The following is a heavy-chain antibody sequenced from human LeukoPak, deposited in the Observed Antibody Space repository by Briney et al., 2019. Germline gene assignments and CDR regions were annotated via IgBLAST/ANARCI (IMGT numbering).Heavy chain of an antibody. CDR3: ASHDYSNPTYYYYYYMDV. D-gene: IGHD4-11*01. Sequence: ASVKVSCKASGGTFSSYAISWVRQAPGQGLEWMGGIIPIFGTANYAQKFQGRVTITADESTSTAYMELSSLRSEDTAVYYCASHDYSNPTYYYYYYMDVWGKGTTVTVSS. J-gene: IGHJ6*03. V-gene: IGHV1-69*13. CDR2: IIPIFGTA. CDR1: GGTFSSYA.